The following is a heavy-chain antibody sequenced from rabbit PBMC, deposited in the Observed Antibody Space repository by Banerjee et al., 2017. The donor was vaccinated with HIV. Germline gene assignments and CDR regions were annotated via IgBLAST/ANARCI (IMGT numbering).Heavy chain of an antibody. Sequence: QEQLVESGGGLVQPEGSLTLTCTASGFSFSSSYWICWVRQAPGKGLEWIACIDTSNGDTDYANWPKGRFTISKTSSTTVTLQMTSLTVADTATYFCARNYVNAFDPWGPGTLVTVS. D-gene: IGHD1-1*01. CDR3: ARNYVNAFDP. J-gene: IGHJ2*01. CDR2: IDTSNGDT. CDR1: GFSFSSSYW. V-gene: IGHV1S45*01.